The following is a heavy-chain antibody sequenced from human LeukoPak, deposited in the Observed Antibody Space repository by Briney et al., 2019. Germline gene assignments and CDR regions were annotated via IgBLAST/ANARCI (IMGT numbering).Heavy chain of an antibody. CDR2: IYYSGST. D-gene: IGHD2-2*01. V-gene: IGHV4-59*01. J-gene: IGHJ3*02. Sequence: SETLSLTCTVSGGSISSYYWSWIRQPPGKGLEWIGYIYYSGSTNYNPSFKSRVTISVDTSKNQFSLKLSSVTAADTAVYYCARLGYCSSTSCSHDAFDIWGQGTMVTVSS. CDR1: GGSISSYY. CDR3: ARLGYCSSTSCSHDAFDI.